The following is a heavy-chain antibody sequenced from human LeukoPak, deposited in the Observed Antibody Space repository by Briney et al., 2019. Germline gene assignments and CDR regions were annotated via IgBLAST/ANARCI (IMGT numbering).Heavy chain of an antibody. V-gene: IGHV4-31*03. CDR3: AREDSTSSAWYYYFMDV. J-gene: IGHJ6*03. D-gene: IGHD6-6*01. Sequence: SQTLSLTCTVSGGSISSGGYYWSWIRQHPGKGLEWIGHIYNSGSTHYNPSLKSRVTISVDTSKNQLSLKLSSVTAADTAVYYCAREDSTSSAWYYYFMDVWGKGTTVTVSS. CDR2: IYNSGST. CDR1: GGSISSGGYY.